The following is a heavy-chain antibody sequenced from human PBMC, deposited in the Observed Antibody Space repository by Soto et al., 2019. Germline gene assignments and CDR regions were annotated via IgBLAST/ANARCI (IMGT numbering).Heavy chain of an antibody. Sequence: SETLSLTCTVSGGSISSSSYYWGWIRQPPGKGLEWIGSIYYSGSTYYNPSLKSRVTISVDTSKNQFSLKLSSVTAADTAVYYCARGLPQAPTLAARSYYFDYWGQGTLVTVSS. V-gene: IGHV4-39*01. CDR2: IYYSGST. D-gene: IGHD6-6*01. J-gene: IGHJ4*02. CDR3: ARGLPQAPTLAARSYYFDY. CDR1: GGSISSSSYY.